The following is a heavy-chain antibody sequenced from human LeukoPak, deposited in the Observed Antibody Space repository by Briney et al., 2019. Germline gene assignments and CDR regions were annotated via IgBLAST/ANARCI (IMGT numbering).Heavy chain of an antibody. D-gene: IGHD2-15*01. Sequence: GASVKVSCKASGYTFTSYYMHWVRQAPGQGLEWMGWISAYNGNTNYAQKLQGRVTMTTDTSTSTAYMELRSLRSDDTAVYYCARDIPPASGSVLDYWGQGTLVTVSS. CDR1: GYTFTSYY. CDR3: ARDIPPASGSVLDY. J-gene: IGHJ4*02. CDR2: ISAYNGNT. V-gene: IGHV1-18*04.